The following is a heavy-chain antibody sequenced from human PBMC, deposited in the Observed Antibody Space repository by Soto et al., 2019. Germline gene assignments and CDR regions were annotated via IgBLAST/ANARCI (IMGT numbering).Heavy chain of an antibody. J-gene: IGHJ6*03. D-gene: IGHD2-15*01. Sequence: QVQLVESGGGVVQPGRSLRLSCAASGFTFSSYGMHWVRQAPGKGLEWVAVISYDGSNKYYADSVKGRFTISRDNSKNTLYLQMNSLRAEDTAVYYCAKSGSRDCSGGSCFYYYYYMDVWDKGTTVTVSS. CDR2: ISYDGSNK. CDR3: AKSGSRDCSGGSCFYYYYYMDV. V-gene: IGHV3-30*18. CDR1: GFTFSSYG.